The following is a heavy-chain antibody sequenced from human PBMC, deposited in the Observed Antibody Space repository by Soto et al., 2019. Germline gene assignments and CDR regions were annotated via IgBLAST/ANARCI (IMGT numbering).Heavy chain of an antibody. J-gene: IGHJ4*02. D-gene: IGHD1-26*01. CDR1: GFTFSSYA. CDR2: ISYDGSNK. V-gene: IGHV3-30-3*01. CDR3: ARLVGATDY. Sequence: PGGSLRLSCAASGFTFSSYAMHWVRQAPGKGLEWVAVISYDGSNKYYADSVKGRFTISRGNSKNTLYLQMNSLRAEDTAVYYCARLVGATDYWGQGTLVTVSS.